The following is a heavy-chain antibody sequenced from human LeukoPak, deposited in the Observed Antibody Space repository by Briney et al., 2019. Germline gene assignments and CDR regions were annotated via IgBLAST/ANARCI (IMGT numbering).Heavy chain of an antibody. Sequence: PGGSLRLSCAASGFTFSSYWMSWVRQAPGKGLEWVANIKQDGSEKYYVDSVKGRFTISRDNAKNSLYLQMNSLRAEDTAVYYCARDRRRVWRLDYYYMDVWGKGTTVTVSS. J-gene: IGHJ6*03. V-gene: IGHV3-7*01. CDR1: GFTFSSYW. CDR3: ARDRRRVWRLDYYYMDV. CDR2: IKQDGSEK. D-gene: IGHD2-8*01.